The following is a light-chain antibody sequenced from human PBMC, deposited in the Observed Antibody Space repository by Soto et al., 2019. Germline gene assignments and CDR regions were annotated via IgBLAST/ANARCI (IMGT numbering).Light chain of an antibody. V-gene: IGKV3D-15*01. CDR1: QSVSNN. Sequence: EIVLTQSPGTLSLSPGERATLSCRASQSVSNNYLAWYQQKPGQAPRLLIYGASNRATGIPDRFSGSGSGTEFTLTVSSLQSEDFAVYYCQQYNNWPPITVGQGTRLEIK. CDR3: QQYNNWPPIT. J-gene: IGKJ5*01. CDR2: GAS.